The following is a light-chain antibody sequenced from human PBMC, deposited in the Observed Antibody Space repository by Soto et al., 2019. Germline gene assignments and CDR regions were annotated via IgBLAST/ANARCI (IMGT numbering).Light chain of an antibody. J-gene: IGKJ4*01. CDR3: QQANSFPPLT. CDR2: AAS. Sequence: DIQMTQSPSSVSASVGDRVTITCRASQGISSWLALYQQKPGKAPKLLIYAASSLQSGVPSRFSGSGSGTDFTLTISSLPPEDFATYDYQQANSFPPLTFGGGTKVEIK. CDR1: QGISSW. V-gene: IGKV1-12*01.